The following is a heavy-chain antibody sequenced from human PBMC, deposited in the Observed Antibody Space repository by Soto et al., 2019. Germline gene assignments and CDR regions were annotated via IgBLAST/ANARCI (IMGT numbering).Heavy chain of an antibody. J-gene: IGHJ6*03. CDR2: ISGSGGST. Sequence: GGSLRLSCAASGFTFSSYAMSWVRQAPGKGLEWVSAISGSGGSTYYADSVKGRFTISRDNSKNTLYLQMNSLRAEDTAVYYCAKVVYNGGIVVVPAVFNYMDVWGKGTTVTVSS. D-gene: IGHD2-2*01. V-gene: IGHV3-23*01. CDR3: AKVVYNGGIVVVPAVFNYMDV. CDR1: GFTFSSYA.